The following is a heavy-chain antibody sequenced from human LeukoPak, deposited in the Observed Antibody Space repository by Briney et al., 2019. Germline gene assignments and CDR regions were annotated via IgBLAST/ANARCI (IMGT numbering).Heavy chain of an antibody. V-gene: IGHV5-10-1*01. J-gene: IGHJ4*02. Sequence: GESLKISCKGSGYSFTSYWISWVRQMPGKGLEWMGRIDPSDSYTNYSPSFQGHVTISADKSISTAFLQWSSLKASDTAMYYCTKPALHTSGYFSFDYWGQGTLVTVSS. CDR2: IDPSDSYT. D-gene: IGHD3-22*01. CDR3: TKPALHTSGYFSFDY. CDR1: GYSFTSYW.